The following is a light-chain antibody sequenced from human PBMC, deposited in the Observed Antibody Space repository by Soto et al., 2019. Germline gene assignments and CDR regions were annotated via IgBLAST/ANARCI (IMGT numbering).Light chain of an antibody. CDR2: KAS. J-gene: IGKJ1*01. CDR1: QSISSW. V-gene: IGKV1-5*03. CDR3: QQYNSYPWT. Sequence: DIQMTQSPSTLSASVGDRVTITCRASQSISSWLAWYQQKPGKAPKLLIYKASSLKSGVPSRFSGSGSDTEFTLTISSLQPDDFATYYCQQYNSYPWTLGQGTKVEIQ.